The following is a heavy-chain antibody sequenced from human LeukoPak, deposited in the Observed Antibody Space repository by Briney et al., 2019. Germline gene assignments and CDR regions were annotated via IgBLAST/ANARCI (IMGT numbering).Heavy chain of an antibody. CDR1: GGSISSYY. J-gene: IGHJ4*02. Sequence: SETLSLTCTVSGGSISSYYWSWIRQPAGKGLEWIGRIYTSGSTNYNPSLKSRVTISVDTSKNQFSLKLSSVTAADTAVYYCARGGYCGGDCYFYYWGQGTLVTVSS. D-gene: IGHD2-21*02. CDR3: ARGGYCGGDCYFYY. V-gene: IGHV4-4*07. CDR2: IYTSGST.